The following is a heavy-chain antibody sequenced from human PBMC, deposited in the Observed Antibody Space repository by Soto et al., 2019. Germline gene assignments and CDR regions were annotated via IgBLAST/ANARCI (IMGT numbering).Heavy chain of an antibody. Sequence: QVQLVESGGGVVQPGRSLRLSCAASGFTFSSYGMHWVRQAPGKGLEWVAVISYDGSNKYYADSVKGRFTISRDNSKNTLYLQMNSLRAEDTAVYYCAKVDTAMVRYYYYYGMDVWGQGTTVTVSS. V-gene: IGHV3-30*18. CDR3: AKVDTAMVRYYYYYGMDV. D-gene: IGHD5-18*01. CDR2: ISYDGSNK. CDR1: GFTFSSYG. J-gene: IGHJ6*02.